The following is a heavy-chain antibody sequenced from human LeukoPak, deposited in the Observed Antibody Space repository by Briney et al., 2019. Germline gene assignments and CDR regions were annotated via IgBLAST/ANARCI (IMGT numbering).Heavy chain of an antibody. CDR2: IYTNGST. D-gene: IGHD1-7*01. CDR1: GGSISGYY. J-gene: IGHJ4*02. V-gene: IGHV4-4*07. Sequence: PSETLSLTCTVSGGSISGYYWSWIRQPAGKGLEWIGRIYTNGSTNYNPSLKSRVTMSLDTSKNQFSLKLNSVTAADTAVYYCARAPGIWNYAYYFDNWGQGTLVTVSS. CDR3: ARAPGIWNYAYYFDN.